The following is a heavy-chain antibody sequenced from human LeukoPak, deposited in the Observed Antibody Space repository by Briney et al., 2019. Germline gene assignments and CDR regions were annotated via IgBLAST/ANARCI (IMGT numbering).Heavy chain of an antibody. CDR2: ISSSSSTI. J-gene: IGHJ6*03. Sequence: GGFLRLSCAASGFTFSSYSMNWVRQAPGKGREWVSYISSSSSTICYADSVKGRFTISRDNAKNSLYLQMNRLRAEDTAFYYCARVAGRYPLDHYMDVWGKGTTVTVSS. V-gene: IGHV3-48*01. D-gene: IGHD3-16*02. CDR3: ARVAGRYPLDHYMDV. CDR1: GFTFSSYS.